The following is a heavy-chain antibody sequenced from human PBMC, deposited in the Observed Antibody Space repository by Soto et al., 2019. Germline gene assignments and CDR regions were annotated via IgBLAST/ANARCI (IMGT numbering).Heavy chain of an antibody. J-gene: IGHJ2*01. CDR1: GFTVSSNY. CDR3: ARDKTPPNDSSGFGYWYFDL. CDR2: IYSGGST. V-gene: IGHV3-53*01. D-gene: IGHD3-22*01. Sequence: GGSLRLSCAASGFTVSSNYMSWVRQAPGKGLEWVSVIYSGGSTYYADSVKGRFTISRDNSKNTLYLQMNSLRAEDTAVYYCARDKTPPNDSSGFGYWYFDLWGRGTLVTVSS.